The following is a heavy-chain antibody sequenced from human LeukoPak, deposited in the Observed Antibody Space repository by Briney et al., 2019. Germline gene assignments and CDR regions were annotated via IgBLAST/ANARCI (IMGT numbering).Heavy chain of an antibody. D-gene: IGHD2-8*01. CDR2: INTDTGNP. J-gene: IGHJ4*02. CDR1: GYSLTTYA. Sequence: RWASVKVSCKASGYSLTTYAMNWVRQAPGQGPEWMGWINTDTGNPTYAQGFTGRFVFSLDTSVSTAYLQISSLKAEDTAVYYCARGQLSCINGVCYKYYFDYWGQGTLVTVSS. CDR3: ARGQLSCINGVCYKYYFDY. V-gene: IGHV7-4-1*02.